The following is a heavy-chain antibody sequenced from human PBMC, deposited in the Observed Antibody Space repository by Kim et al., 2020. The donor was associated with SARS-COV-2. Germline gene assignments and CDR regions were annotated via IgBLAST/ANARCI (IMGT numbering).Heavy chain of an antibody. CDR2: ISYDGSNK. V-gene: IGHV3-30*18. J-gene: IGHJ6*02. D-gene: IGHD3-3*01. Sequence: GGSLRLSCAASGFTFSSYGMHWVRQAPGKGLEWVAVISYDGSNKYYADSVKGRFTISRDNSKNTLYLQMNSLRAEDTAVYYCAKDQGYYDFWSGYPALYYYYYGMEVWGQGTTVTVSS. CDR1: GFTFSSYG. CDR3: AKDQGYYDFWSGYPALYYYYYGMEV.